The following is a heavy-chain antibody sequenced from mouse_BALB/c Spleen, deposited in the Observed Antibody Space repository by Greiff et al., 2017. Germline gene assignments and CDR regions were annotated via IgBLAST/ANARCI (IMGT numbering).Heavy chain of an antibody. Sequence: EVMLVESGGGLVKPGGSLKLSCAASGFTFSDYYMYWVRQTPEKRLEWVATISDGGSYTYYPDSVKGRFTISRDNAKNNLYLQMSSLKSEDTAMYYCARDSEYIYGYFDYWGQGTTLTVSS. D-gene: IGHD2-12*01. V-gene: IGHV5-4*02. CDR1: GFTFSDYY. J-gene: IGHJ2*01. CDR3: ARDSEYIYGYFDY. CDR2: ISDGGSYT.